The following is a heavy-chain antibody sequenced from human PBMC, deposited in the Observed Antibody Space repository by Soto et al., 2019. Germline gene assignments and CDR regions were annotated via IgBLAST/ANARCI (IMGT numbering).Heavy chain of an antibody. Sequence: SETLSLTCTVSGDSISSADYYWGWIRQTPGKGLEWIGHIFYSGTTYYNPSLKSRLTISVDTSKNHFSLRLTSVTAADTAVYYCARDLWVEPELYYYGMDVWGQGTTVTSP. V-gene: IGHV4-30-4*01. CDR2: IFYSGTT. J-gene: IGHJ6*02. CDR1: GDSISSADYY. CDR3: ARDLWVEPELYYYGMDV. D-gene: IGHD1-1*01.